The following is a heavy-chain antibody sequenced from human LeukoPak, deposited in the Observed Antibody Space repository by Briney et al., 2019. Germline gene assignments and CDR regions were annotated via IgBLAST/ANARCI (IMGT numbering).Heavy chain of an antibody. V-gene: IGHV1-69*13. J-gene: IGHJ4*02. CDR2: IIPIFGTA. CDR3: ARDLGYDSDEFYEKPGDY. D-gene: IGHD3-22*01. CDR1: GGTFSSYA. Sequence: SVKVSCKASGGTFSSYAISWVRQAPGQGLEWVGGIIPIFGTANYAQKFQGRVTITADESTSTAYMELSSLRSEDTAVYYCARDLGYDSDEFYEKPGDYWGQGTLVTVSS.